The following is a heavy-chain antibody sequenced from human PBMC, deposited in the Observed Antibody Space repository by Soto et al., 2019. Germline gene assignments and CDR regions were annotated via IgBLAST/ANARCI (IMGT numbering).Heavy chain of an antibody. J-gene: IGHJ6*02. Sequence: TLSLTCAVSGGSISSSNWWSWVRQPLGKGLEWIGEIYHSGSINYNPSLKSRVTISVDKSKNQFSLKLSSVTAADTAVYYCAREWGYCSSTSCYGGNYYYYGMDVWGQGTTVTVSS. CDR2: IYHSGSI. V-gene: IGHV4-4*02. CDR1: GGSISSSNW. D-gene: IGHD2-2*01. CDR3: AREWGYCSSTSCYGGNYYYYGMDV.